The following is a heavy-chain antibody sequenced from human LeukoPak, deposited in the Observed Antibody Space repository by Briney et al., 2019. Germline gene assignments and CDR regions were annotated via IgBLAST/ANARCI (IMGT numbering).Heavy chain of an antibody. Sequence: GGSLRLSCTASGFTFSSYEMNWVRQAPGKGLEWISYISSSGSTIYYADSVKGRFTISRDNAKNTLNLQMNSLRAEDTAVYYCARDLGQYYDTSDNWFDPWGQGTLVTVSS. V-gene: IGHV3-48*03. CDR2: ISSSGSTI. CDR3: ARDLGQYYDTSDNWFDP. CDR1: GFTFSSYE. D-gene: IGHD3-22*01. J-gene: IGHJ5*02.